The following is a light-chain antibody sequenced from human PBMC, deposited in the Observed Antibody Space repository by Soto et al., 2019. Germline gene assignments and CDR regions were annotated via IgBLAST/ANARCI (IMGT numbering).Light chain of an antibody. J-gene: IGLJ1*01. CDR1: SSDVGNYNL. CDR3: CSYAGSRTYV. Sequence: QSALTQPASVSGSPGQSITISCTGTSSDVGNYNLVSWYQQHPGKAPKLMIYEGSKRPSGVSNRFSGPKSGNTASLTISGLQAEDEADYYCCSYAGSRTYVFGTGTKVTVL. V-gene: IGLV2-23*01. CDR2: EGS.